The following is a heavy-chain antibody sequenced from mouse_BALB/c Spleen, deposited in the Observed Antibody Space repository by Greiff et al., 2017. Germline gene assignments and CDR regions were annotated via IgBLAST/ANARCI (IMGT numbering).Heavy chain of an antibody. CDR1: GFTFSDYY. J-gene: IGHJ3*01. Sequence: EVQLQESGGGLVKPGGSLKLSCAASGFTFSDYYMYWVRQTPEKRLEWVATISDGGSYTYYPDSVKGRFTISRDNAKNNLYLQMSSLKSEDTAMYYCARDLGYDYDLFAYWGQGTLVTVSA. CDR2: ISDGGSYT. V-gene: IGHV5-4*02. CDR3: ARDLGYDYDLFAY. D-gene: IGHD2-4*01.